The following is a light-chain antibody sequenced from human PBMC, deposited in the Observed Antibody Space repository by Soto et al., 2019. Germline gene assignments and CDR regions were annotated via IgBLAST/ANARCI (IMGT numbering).Light chain of an antibody. Sequence: IQFSQSPSSLSASVGDRVTVTFRASQGISSYLGWYQQKPGKAPNLLIYAASTLQSGVPSRFSGGGSGTDFTLTISSLQPEDFATYYCQQVYVYPSTFGGGTKVDIK. V-gene: IGKV1-9*01. CDR2: AAS. J-gene: IGKJ4*01. CDR1: QGISSY. CDR3: QQVYVYPST.